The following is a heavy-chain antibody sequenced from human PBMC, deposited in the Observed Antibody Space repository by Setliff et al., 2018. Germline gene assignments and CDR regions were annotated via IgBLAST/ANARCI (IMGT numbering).Heavy chain of an antibody. CDR3: ARESATIGEFPLYYFDK. V-gene: IGHV4-61*09. CDR1: GGSISSGGFY. J-gene: IGHJ4*02. Sequence: SETLSLTCSVSGGSISSGGFYWSWIRQSAGRGLEWIGHFHTGGATDYNLSLKSRVTISLDSSKNQFSLRRGSVTAADAAVYFCARESATIGEFPLYYFDKWGQGIPVTVSS. D-gene: IGHD3-10*01. CDR2: FHTGGAT.